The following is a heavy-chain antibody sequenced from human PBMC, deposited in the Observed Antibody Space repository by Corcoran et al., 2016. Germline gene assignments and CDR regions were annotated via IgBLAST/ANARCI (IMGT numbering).Heavy chain of an antibody. CDR1: GFTFSSYG. Sequence: QVQLVESGGGVVQPGRSLRLSCAASGFTFSSYGMHWVRQAPGKGLEWVAVIWYDGSNKYYADSVKGRFTISRDNSKNTLYLQMNSLRAEDTAVYYCARTNIVVGNQTGAEYFQHWGQGTLVTVSS. V-gene: IGHV3-33*01. CDR2: IWYDGSNK. J-gene: IGHJ1*01. CDR3: ARTNIVVGNQTGAEYFQH. D-gene: IGHD2-2*01.